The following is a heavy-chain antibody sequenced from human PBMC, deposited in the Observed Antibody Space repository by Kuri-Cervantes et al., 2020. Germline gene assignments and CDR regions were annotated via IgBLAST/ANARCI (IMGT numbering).Heavy chain of an antibody. V-gene: IGHV4-31*02. Sequence: SCTVSGGSINSGDFYWSWIRQHPGKGLEWIGYIYYSGSTYYNPSLKSRVTISVDTSKNQFSLKLSSVTAADTAVYYCARAARSSGTYYNWFDPWGQGTRVTVSS. CDR3: ARAARSSGTYYNWFDP. J-gene: IGHJ5*02. CDR1: GGSINSGDFY. CDR2: IYYSGST. D-gene: IGHD3-22*01.